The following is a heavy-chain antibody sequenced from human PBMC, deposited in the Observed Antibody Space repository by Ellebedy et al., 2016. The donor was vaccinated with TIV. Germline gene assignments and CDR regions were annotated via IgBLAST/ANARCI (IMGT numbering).Heavy chain of an antibody. CDR2: ISAYTGNS. CDR1: GYTFTSYV. CDR3: ARDMVQGMVARYLWFDY. J-gene: IGHJ4*02. Sequence: ASVKVSCKASGYTFTSYVISWVRQAPGQGLEWMAWISAYTGNSNYAQKFQGRVTVTTDTSTSTAYLEMRNLKSDDTAVYYCARDMVQGMVARYLWFDYWGQGTLVTVSS. D-gene: IGHD1-26*01. V-gene: IGHV1-18*01.